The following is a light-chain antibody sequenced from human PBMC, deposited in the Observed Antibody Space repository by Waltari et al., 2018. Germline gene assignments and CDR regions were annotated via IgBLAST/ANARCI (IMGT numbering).Light chain of an antibody. CDR2: GAS. J-gene: IGKJ2*01. V-gene: IGKV1-27*01. CDR1: QAIGNS. Sequence: DIQLTQSPSSLSASLGDRVTISCRATQAIGNSLVWYQQRPGEVPGLLIFGASTLQSGVSSRFSGSGSGIDFTLTINSLQPEDVGTYFCQNYGSDPVYTFGQGTRL. CDR3: QNYGSDPVYT.